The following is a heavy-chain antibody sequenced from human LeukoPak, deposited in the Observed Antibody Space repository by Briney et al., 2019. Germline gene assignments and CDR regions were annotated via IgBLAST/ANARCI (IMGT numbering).Heavy chain of an antibody. J-gene: IGHJ2*01. V-gene: IGHV3-66*01. D-gene: IGHD4-11*01. CDR3: ARAVTTGYFDL. Sequence: GGSLRLSCAASGFTVRDNYMSWVRQAPGKGLEWVSLIYSGGNTFHPDSVRGRFTISRDDSKNTLSLQMDSLRAEDTAVYYCARAVTTGYFDLWGRGTLVTVAS. CDR2: IYSGGNT. CDR1: GFTVRDNY.